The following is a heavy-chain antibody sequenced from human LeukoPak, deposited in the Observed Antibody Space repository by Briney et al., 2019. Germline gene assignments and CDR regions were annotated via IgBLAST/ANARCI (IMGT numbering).Heavy chain of an antibody. D-gene: IGHD3-3*01. V-gene: IGHV1-2*02. CDR3: ARDTRSTIWSGYYTNYYYGMDV. CDR2: INPNSGGT. CDR1: GYTFTGYY. Sequence: ASVKVSCKASGYTFTGYYMHWVRQAPGQGLEWMGWINPNSGGTNYAQKFQGRVTMTRDTSISTAYMELSRLRSDDTAVYYCARDTRSTIWSGYYTNYYYGMDVWGQGTTVTVSS. J-gene: IGHJ6*02.